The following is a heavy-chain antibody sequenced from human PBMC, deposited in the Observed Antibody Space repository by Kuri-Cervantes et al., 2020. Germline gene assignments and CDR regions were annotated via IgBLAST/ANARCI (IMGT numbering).Heavy chain of an antibody. CDR1: GFTFSSHS. CDR2: ISSSSSYI. Sequence: GESLKISCAASGFTFSSHSMNWVRQAPGKGLEWVSSISSSSSYIYYADSVKGRFTISRDNAKNSLYLQMNSLRAEDTAVYYCAGGPYCGGDCYPIWGQGTLVTVSS. D-gene: IGHD2-21*02. CDR3: AGGPYCGGDCYPI. V-gene: IGHV3-21*01. J-gene: IGHJ1*01.